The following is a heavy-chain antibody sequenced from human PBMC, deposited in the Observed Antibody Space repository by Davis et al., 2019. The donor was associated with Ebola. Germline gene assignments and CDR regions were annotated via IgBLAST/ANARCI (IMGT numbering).Heavy chain of an antibody. Sequence: AASVKVSCKASGYTFTSYGISWVRQAPGQGLEWMGWISGYNGNTNYAQRFQGRITMTTDTSTSTAYMELRSLRSDDTARYYCARDVRGITGPSEYWGQGTLVTVSS. J-gene: IGHJ4*02. CDR2: ISGYNGNT. D-gene: IGHD1-1*01. CDR1: GYTFTSYG. CDR3: ARDVRGITGPSEY. V-gene: IGHV1-18*01.